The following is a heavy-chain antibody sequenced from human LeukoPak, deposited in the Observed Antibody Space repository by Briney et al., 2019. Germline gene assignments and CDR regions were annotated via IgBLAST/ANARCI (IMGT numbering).Heavy chain of an antibody. J-gene: IGHJ5*02. CDR1: GFTFSSYW. CDR2: INSDGSST. D-gene: IGHD3-3*01. V-gene: IGHV3-74*01. CDR3: AKASHDFWSGYNWFDP. Sequence: GGSLRLSCAASGFTFSSYWMHWVRQAPGKGLAWVSRINSDGSSTSYADSVKGRFTISRDNAKNSLYLQMNSLRAEDTALNYCAKASHDFWSGYNWFDPWGQGTLVTVSS.